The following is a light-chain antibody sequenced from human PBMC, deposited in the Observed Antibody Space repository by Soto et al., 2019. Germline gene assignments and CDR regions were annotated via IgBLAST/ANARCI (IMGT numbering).Light chain of an antibody. CDR2: KAS. V-gene: IGKV1-5*03. Sequence: DIQMTQSPSTLSASVGDRVTITCRASQSISSWLAWYQQKPGKAPKLLIYKASSLESGVPSRFSGSGSGTEFTLTISSLQPDDVATYYCQQYNEYSWTFGQGTKVDIK. J-gene: IGKJ1*01. CDR3: QQYNEYSWT. CDR1: QSISSW.